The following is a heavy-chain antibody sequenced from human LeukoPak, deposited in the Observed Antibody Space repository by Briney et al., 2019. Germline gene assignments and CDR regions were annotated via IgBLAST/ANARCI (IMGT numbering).Heavy chain of an antibody. V-gene: IGHV4-38-2*01. CDR3: ARLGYSGSYYKGWYFDL. J-gene: IGHJ2*01. Sequence: TSETLSLTCAASGVSISSGYFWGWIRQPPGKGLEGLVSIYYSSTTHDDPSLKSRATISVDTSKNQFSLTLISVTAADAAVYYCARLGYSGSYYKGWYFDLGGRGTLVTVSS. D-gene: IGHD1-26*01. CDR1: GVSISSGYF. CDR2: IYYSSTT.